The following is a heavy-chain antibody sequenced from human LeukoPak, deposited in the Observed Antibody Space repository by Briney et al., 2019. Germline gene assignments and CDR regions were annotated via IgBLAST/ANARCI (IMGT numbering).Heavy chain of an antibody. V-gene: IGHV3-66*01. CDR3: ARAGAGYAFVY. CDR1: GVTVSTNY. CDR2: ISSGGTP. Sequence: GGPLRLSCAASGVTVSTNYRSWVRQAPGKGLEWVSVISSGGTPYYEESVKGRFTISVDSSENALYLQMHCLRAADTAVYYCARAGAGYAFVYWGQGTLVPLSS. J-gene: IGHJ4*02. D-gene: IGHD5-12*01.